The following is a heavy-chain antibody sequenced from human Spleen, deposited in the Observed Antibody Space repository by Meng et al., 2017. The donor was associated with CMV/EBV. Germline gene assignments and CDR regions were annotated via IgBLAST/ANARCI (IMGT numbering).Heavy chain of an antibody. CDR3: ARERYLVPAASPDYYYYGMDV. V-gene: IGHV1-2*02. CDR2: INPYSGNT. D-gene: IGHD2-2*01. Sequence: ASVKVSCKASGYTFTGFNIHWVRQAPGQGLEWMGWINPYSGNTNYAQKFQGRVTMTRDTFITTAYMEVSSLRSDDTAVYYCARERYLVPAASPDYYYYGMDVWGQGTTVTVSS. J-gene: IGHJ6*02. CDR1: GYTFTGFN.